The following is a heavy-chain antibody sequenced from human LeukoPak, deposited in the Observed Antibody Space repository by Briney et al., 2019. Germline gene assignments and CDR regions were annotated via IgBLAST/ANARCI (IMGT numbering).Heavy chain of an antibody. J-gene: IGHJ4*02. Sequence: SQTLSLTCAISGDSVSSNSAAWNWIRQSPSRGLEWLGRTYYRSKWYNDYAVSVKSRITINPDTSENQFSLQLNSVTPEDTAVYYCASSNVDTTLFDYWGQGTLVTVSS. D-gene: IGHD5-18*01. CDR3: ASSNVDTTLFDY. CDR1: GDSVSSNSAA. CDR2: TYYRSKWYN. V-gene: IGHV6-1*01.